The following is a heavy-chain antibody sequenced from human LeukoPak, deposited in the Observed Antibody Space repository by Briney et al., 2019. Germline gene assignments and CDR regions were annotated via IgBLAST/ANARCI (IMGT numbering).Heavy chain of an antibody. V-gene: IGHV4-30-2*01. CDR3: ASTGGDMILFYY. D-gene: IGHD3-16*01. CDR2: IYHSGST. Sequence: PSETLSLTCTVSGGSISSGGYYWSWIRQPPGKGLEWIGYIYHSGSTYYNPSLKSRVTISVDRTKNQFSLKLSSVTAADTAVYYCASTGGDMILFYYWGQGTLVTVSS. J-gene: IGHJ4*02. CDR1: GGSISSGGYY.